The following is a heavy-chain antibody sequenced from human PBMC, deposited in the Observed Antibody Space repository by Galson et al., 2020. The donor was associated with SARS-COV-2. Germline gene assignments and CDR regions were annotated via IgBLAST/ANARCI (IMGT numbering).Heavy chain of an antibody. J-gene: IGHJ6*02. D-gene: IGHD3-3*01. CDR1: GYSLTELS. CDR2: LDRHDGET. Sequence: ASVKVSCKVSGYSLTELSMYWVRQAPGKGLEWMGGLDRHDGETIYAERFQGRVTMTEDTSTDTAFMELSALRSEDTAIYYCATTGSSPMFGVVIYAMDVWGQGTRVIVSS. CDR3: ATTGSSPMFGVVIYAMDV. V-gene: IGHV1-24*01.